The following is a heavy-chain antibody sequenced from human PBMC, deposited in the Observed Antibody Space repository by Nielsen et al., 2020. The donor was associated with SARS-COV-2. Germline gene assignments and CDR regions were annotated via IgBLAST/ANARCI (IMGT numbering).Heavy chain of an antibody. CDR2: INPNGGST. J-gene: IGHJ6*02. D-gene: IGHD3-10*02. CDR1: GYTFTSYY. CDR3: ASGSLFGESLGYYGMDV. V-gene: IGHV1-46*01. Sequence: ASVKVSCKASGYTFTSYYMHWVRQAPGQGLEWMGIINPNGGSTSYAQKLQGRVTMTTDTSTSTAYMELRSLRSDDTAVYYCASGSLFGESLGYYGMDVWGQGTTVTVSS.